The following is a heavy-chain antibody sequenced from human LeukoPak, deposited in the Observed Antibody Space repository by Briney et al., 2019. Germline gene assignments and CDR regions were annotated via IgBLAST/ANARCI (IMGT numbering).Heavy chain of an antibody. CDR2: IIPIFGTA. D-gene: IGHD5-18*01. Sequence: SVKVPCKASGGTFSSYAISWVRQAPGQGLEWMGGIIPIFGTANYAQKFQGRVTITADESTSTAYMELSSLRSEDTAVYYCARGGYSYGYGPFDYWGQGTLVTVSS. CDR3: ARGGYSYGYGPFDY. V-gene: IGHV1-69*01. J-gene: IGHJ4*02. CDR1: GGTFSSYA.